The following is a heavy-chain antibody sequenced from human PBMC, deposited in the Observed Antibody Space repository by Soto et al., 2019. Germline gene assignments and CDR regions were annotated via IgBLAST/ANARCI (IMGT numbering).Heavy chain of an antibody. D-gene: IGHD3-9*01. Sequence: QVQLVQSGAEVKKPGASVKVSCKASGYTFTSYGISWVRQAPGQGLKWMGWISAYNGNTNYAQKLQGRVTMTTDTSTSTAYMELRSLRSDDTAVYYCARYDILTGPSNPSDYWGQGTLVTVSS. CDR3: ARYDILTGPSNPSDY. V-gene: IGHV1-18*01. CDR2: ISAYNGNT. J-gene: IGHJ4*02. CDR1: GYTFTSYG.